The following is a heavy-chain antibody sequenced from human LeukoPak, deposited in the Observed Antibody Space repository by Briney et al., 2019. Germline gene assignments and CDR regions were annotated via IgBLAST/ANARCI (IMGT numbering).Heavy chain of an antibody. D-gene: IGHD5-12*01. CDR3: ARQVATKGEWAFDV. CDR2: IYYSGST. Sequence: SETLSLTCTVSGGSISSYYWSWIRQPPGKGLEWIGYIYYSGSTNYNPSLKSQVTISIDMSRNQFSLKLNSLTAADTAVYYCARQVATKGEWAFDVWGQGQWSPSLQ. J-gene: IGHJ3*01. V-gene: IGHV4-59*08. CDR1: GGSISSYY.